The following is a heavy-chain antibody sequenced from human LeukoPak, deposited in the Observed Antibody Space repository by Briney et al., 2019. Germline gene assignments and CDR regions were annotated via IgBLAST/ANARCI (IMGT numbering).Heavy chain of an antibody. Sequence: SQTLSLTCAISGDSVSSNSAAWNWIRQSPSRRLEWLGRTYYKSKWYKDYAGSVNSRITINPDTSKNQFSLQLNSVTPEDTAVYYCARGGPWDLPVGKFDYWGQGTLVTVSS. V-gene: IGHV6-1*01. CDR2: TYYKSKWYK. J-gene: IGHJ4*02. D-gene: IGHD1-26*01. CDR3: ARGGPWDLPVGKFDY. CDR1: GDSVSSNSAA.